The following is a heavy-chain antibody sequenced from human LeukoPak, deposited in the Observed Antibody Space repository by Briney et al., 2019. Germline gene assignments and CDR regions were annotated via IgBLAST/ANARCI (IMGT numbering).Heavy chain of an antibody. CDR1: GFTFSSYS. CDR3: ARDRLEAVTDDDYFDY. D-gene: IGHD2-21*02. Sequence: GGSLRLSCAASGFTFSSYSMNWVRQAPGKGPEWVAHIWYDGSNKYYGNSVKGRFTISRDNSKNTVYLQMNSLRAEDTGVYYCARDRLEAVTDDDYFDYWGQGTLVTVSS. V-gene: IGHV3-33*08. CDR2: IWYDGSNK. J-gene: IGHJ4*02.